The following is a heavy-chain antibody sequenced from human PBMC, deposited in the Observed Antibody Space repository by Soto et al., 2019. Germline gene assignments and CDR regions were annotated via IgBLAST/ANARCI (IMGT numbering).Heavy chain of an antibody. Sequence: QVQLVQSGAEVKRPGASVKVSCQTSGYTFSNYGVTWVRQAPGQGLEWVGWVSGYNRNTNYAQKFQDRVTLTTDTARRTAYMELRGLRADDAAGYFCARERQWEPIPYWGQGTQVTVSS. D-gene: IGHD1-26*01. V-gene: IGHV1-18*01. CDR2: VSGYNRNT. J-gene: IGHJ4*02. CDR1: GYTFSNYG. CDR3: ARERQWEPIPY.